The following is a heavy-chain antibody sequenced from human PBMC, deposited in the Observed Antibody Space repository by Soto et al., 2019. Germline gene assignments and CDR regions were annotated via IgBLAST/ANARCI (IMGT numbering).Heavy chain of an antibody. V-gene: IGHV3-30*18. Sequence: GGSLRLSCAASGFTFSSYGMHWVRQAPGKGLEWVSVISYDGSNKYYADSVKGRFTISRDNSKNTLYLQMNSLRVEDTAVYYCAKKGPDCSGGSCHYYFDYWGQGTLVTVSS. CDR1: GFTFSSYG. CDR3: AKKGPDCSGGSCHYYFDY. D-gene: IGHD2-15*01. CDR2: ISYDGSNK. J-gene: IGHJ4*02.